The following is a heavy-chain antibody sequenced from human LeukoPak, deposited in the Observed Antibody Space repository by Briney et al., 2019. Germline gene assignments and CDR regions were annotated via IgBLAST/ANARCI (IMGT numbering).Heavy chain of an antibody. D-gene: IGHD3-16*02. CDR1: GFTFSSYA. Sequence: PGGSLSLFCAASGFTFSSYAMGGVRQARGEGLEWVSAISGSGGSTYYADSVKGRFTISRDNSKNTLYLQMNSLRAEDTAVYYCARGVGPRDDYVWGSYRASRGFEWMGFDYWGQGTLVTVSS. J-gene: IGHJ4*02. V-gene: IGHV3-23*01. CDR2: ISGSGGST. CDR3: ARGVGPRDDYVWGSYRASRGFEWMGFDY.